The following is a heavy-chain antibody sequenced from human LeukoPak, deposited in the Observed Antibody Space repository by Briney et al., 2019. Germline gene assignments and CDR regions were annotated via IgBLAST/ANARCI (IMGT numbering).Heavy chain of an antibody. D-gene: IGHD6-19*01. J-gene: IGHJ4*02. CDR2: INPNSGGT. CDR3: ARVESSGWHFDY. V-gene: IGHV1-2*02. CDR1: GYTFTGYY. Sequence: ASVKVSCKASGYTFTGYYMHWVRQAPGQGLEWMGWINPNSGGTNYAQKFQGRVTMTRDTSISTAYMELSRLRSDDTAVYYCARVESSGWHFDYWGQGTLVTVSS.